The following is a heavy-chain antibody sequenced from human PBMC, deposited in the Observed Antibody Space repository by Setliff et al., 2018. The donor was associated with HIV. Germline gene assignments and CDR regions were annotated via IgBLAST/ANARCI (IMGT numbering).Heavy chain of an antibody. D-gene: IGHD3-10*02. J-gene: IGHJ6*03. CDR3: ARIVRPSYYYYYYMDV. V-gene: IGHV1-69*10. Sequence: SVKVSCKASGYILTSHYMHWVRQAPGQGLEWVEGIIPILDIANYAQEFQGRVTITADESTSTAYMELSSLRSEDTAVYYCARIVRPSYYYYYYMDVWGKGTTVTVSS. CDR2: IIPILDIA. CDR1: GYILTSHY.